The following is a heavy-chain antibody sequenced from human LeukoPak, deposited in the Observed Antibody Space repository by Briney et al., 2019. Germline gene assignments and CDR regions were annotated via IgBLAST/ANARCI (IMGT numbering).Heavy chain of an antibody. Sequence: GGSLRLSCAASGFTFSSYAIGWVRQAPEKGLDWVSVISGSGGSTYYADSVKGRFTISRDNSKHTLYLQMNSMMSDPRAVFYFAKGELSLYSHFDYWGQGTLVTVSS. CDR2: ISGSGGST. V-gene: IGHV3-23*01. J-gene: IGHJ4*02. D-gene: IGHD3-16*02. CDR1: GFTFSSYA. CDR3: AKGELSLYSHFDY.